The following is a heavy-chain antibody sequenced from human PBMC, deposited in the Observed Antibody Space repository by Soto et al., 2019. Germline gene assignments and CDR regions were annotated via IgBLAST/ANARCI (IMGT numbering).Heavy chain of an antibody. CDR1: GFTFSSYS. Sequence: QVQLVESGGGVVQPGRSLRLSCAASGFTFSSYSMDWVRQAPGKGLEWVALMSYDGSSKDYAESVKGRFTISRDNSKNTLYLQMNSLTVEETAVYYCARDDFVWGTYRYTALDIWGQGTMVTVSS. J-gene: IGHJ3*02. V-gene: IGHV3-30*04. D-gene: IGHD3-16*02. CDR3: ARDDFVWGTYRYTALDI. CDR2: MSYDGSSK.